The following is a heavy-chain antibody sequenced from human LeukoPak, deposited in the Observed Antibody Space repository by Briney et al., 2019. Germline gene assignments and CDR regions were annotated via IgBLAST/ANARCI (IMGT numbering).Heavy chain of an antibody. J-gene: IGHJ2*01. D-gene: IGHD5-18*01. Sequence: PGGSLCLSCAASGFTFDDYGMSWVRQAPGKGLEWVSGINWNGGSTGYADSVKGRFTISRDNAKNSLYLQMNSPRAEDTALYHCVRDPRGYSHGYWYFDLWGRGTLVTVAS. V-gene: IGHV3-20*01. CDR1: GFTFDDYG. CDR2: INWNGGST. CDR3: VRDPRGYSHGYWYFDL.